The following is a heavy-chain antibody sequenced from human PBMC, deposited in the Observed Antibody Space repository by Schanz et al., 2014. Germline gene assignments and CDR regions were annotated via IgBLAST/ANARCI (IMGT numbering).Heavy chain of an antibody. J-gene: IGHJ3*02. V-gene: IGHV3-23*04. CDR3: AKGRFGELSAFDI. D-gene: IGHD3-10*01. CDR2: ISGSGGST. Sequence: EVQLVQSGGGLVKPGGSLRLSCTASGFPFSDYFMAWIRQPPGRGLEWVSAISGSGGSTYYADSVKGRFTISRDNSKNTLYLQMNSLRAEDTAVYYCAKGRFGELSAFDIWGQGTMVTVSS. CDR1: GFPFSDYF.